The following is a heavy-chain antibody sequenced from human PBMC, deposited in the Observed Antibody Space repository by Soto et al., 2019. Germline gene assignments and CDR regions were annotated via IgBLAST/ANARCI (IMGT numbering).Heavy chain of an antibody. D-gene: IGHD3-9*01. V-gene: IGHV4-30-4*01. CDR3: LRDIFESVAYAGI. CDR1: GGSVTSGAYY. CDR2: IYFTGNREST. J-gene: IGHJ4*02. Sequence: SETLSLTCNVSGGSVTSGAYYWSWIRQFPGAGLEWIGYIYFTGNRESTYYNPSLKSRLSMSMDTSNNLFSLKLTSVTAADTAIFFCLRDIFESVAYAGIWGPGIRVTVSS.